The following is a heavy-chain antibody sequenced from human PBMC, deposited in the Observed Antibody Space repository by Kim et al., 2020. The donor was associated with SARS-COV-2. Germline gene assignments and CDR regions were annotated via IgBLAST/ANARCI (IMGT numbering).Heavy chain of an antibody. CDR2: ISSSSSYT. J-gene: IGHJ3*02. CDR1: GFTFSDYY. V-gene: IGHV3-11*05. CDR3: ARDVWGIFDTANAFDI. D-gene: IGHD3-16*01. Sequence: GGSLRLSCAASGFTFSDYYMSWIRQAPGKGLEWVSYISSSSSYTNYADSVKGRFTISRDNAKNSLYLQMNSLRAEDTAVYYCARDVWGIFDTANAFDIWGQGTMVTVSS.